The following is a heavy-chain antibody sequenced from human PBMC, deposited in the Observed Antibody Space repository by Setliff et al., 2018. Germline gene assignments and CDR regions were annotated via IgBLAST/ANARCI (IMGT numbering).Heavy chain of an antibody. V-gene: IGHV4-30-4*08. J-gene: IGHJ4*02. Sequence: PSETLSLTWTVSGGSISSGDYYWSWIRQPPGKGLEWIGYIYSSGSTYYNPSLKSRVSISVDTSKNQFSLKLSSVTAADTAVYYCARESRYYYDNLGTLDYWGQGTLVTVSS. CDR3: ARESRYYYDNLGTLDY. CDR2: IYSSGST. CDR1: GGSISSGDYY. D-gene: IGHD3-22*01.